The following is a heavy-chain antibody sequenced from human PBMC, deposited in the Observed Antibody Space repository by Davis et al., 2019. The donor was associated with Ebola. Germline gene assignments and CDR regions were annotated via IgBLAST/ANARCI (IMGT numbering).Heavy chain of an antibody. CDR2: VILKSGAT. CDR3: ARGHNYAHEY. V-gene: IGHV1-2*06. Sequence: SVTVSCKASGYTFTDYNIHWMRQAPGQGLEWLGRVILKSGATNYAQKFQGRVTMTRDTSISTVYMELSSLRYDDTADYYCARGHNYAHEYWGQGTLVTVST. J-gene: IGHJ4*02. CDR1: GYTFTDYN. D-gene: IGHD4-11*01.